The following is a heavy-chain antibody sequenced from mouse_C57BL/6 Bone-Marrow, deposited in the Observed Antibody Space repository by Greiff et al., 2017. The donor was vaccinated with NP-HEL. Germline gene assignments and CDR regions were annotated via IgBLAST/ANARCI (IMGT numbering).Heavy chain of an antibody. CDR3: ARIYYYGSSHYWYFDG. CDR2: ISDGGSYT. CDR1: GFTFSSYA. J-gene: IGHJ1*03. Sequence: EVKLVESGGGLVKPGGSLKLSCAASGFTFSSYAMSWVRQTPEKRLEWVATISDGGSYTYYPDNVKGRFTISRDNAKNNLYLQMSHLKSEDTAMYYCARIYYYGSSHYWYFDGWGTGTTVTVSS. V-gene: IGHV5-4*03. D-gene: IGHD1-1*01.